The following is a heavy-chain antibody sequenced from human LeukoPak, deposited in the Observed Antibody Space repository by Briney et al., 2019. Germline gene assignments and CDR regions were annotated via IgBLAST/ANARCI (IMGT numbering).Heavy chain of an antibody. CDR2: ISWNSGSI. D-gene: IGHD4-17*01. CDR3: AKARFGYTVMDFDY. CDR1: GFTFDDYA. Sequence: GRSLRLSCAASGFTFDDYAMRWVRQAPGKGLEWVSGISWNSGSIGYADSVKGRFTISRDNAKNSLYLQMNSLRAEDTALYYCAKARFGYTVMDFDYWGQGTLVTVSS. V-gene: IGHV3-9*01. J-gene: IGHJ4*02.